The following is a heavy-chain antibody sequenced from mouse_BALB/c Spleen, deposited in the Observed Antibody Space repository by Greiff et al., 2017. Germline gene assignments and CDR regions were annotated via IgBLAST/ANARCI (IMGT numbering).Heavy chain of an antibody. CDR1: GYTFTSYW. J-gene: IGHJ3*01. D-gene: IGHD1-2*01. CDR2: INPSTGYT. CDR3: AIHYDGFAY. Sequence: VQLQQSGAELAKPGASVKMSCKASGYTFTSYWMHWVKQRPGQGLEWIGYINPSTGYTEYNQKFKDKATLTADKSSSTAYMQLSSLTSEDSAVYYCAIHYDGFAYWGQGTLVTVSA. V-gene: IGHV1-7*01.